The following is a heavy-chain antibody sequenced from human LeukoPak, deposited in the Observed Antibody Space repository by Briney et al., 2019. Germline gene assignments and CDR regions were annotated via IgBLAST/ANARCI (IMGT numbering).Heavy chain of an antibody. CDR2: ISGSGGST. CDR1: GFTFSSYA. D-gene: IGHD3-22*01. CDR3: AKYYHDSSGTFPDAFAI. J-gene: IGHJ3*02. Sequence: GGSLRLSCAASGFTFSSYAMSWVRQAPGKGLEWVSAISGSGGSTYYADSVKGRFTISRDNAKNSLFLQMNSLRAEDTAVYYCAKYYHDSSGTFPDAFAIWGQGTMVTVSS. V-gene: IGHV3-23*01.